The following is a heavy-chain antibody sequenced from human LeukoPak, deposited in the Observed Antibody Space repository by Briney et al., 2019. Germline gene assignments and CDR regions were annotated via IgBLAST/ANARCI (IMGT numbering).Heavy chain of an antibody. CDR3: ARGRYYYDSSAYSDAFDI. CDR1: GYTFTTHD. J-gene: IGHJ3*02. D-gene: IGHD3-22*01. CDR2: MNPNSGNT. V-gene: IGHV1-8*01. Sequence: VASVKVSCKASGYTFTTHDINWVRQATGQGLEWMGRMNPNSGNTGYEQKFQGRVTMTRNTSISTAYMELSSLRSDDTAVYYCARGRYYYDSSAYSDAFDIWGQGTLVTVSS.